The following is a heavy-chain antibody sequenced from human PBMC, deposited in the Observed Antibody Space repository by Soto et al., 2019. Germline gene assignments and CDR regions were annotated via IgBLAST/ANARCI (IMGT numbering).Heavy chain of an antibody. D-gene: IGHD3-9*01. V-gene: IGHV1-18*01. CDR3: ATVGYDILTGYPADY. CDR1: GYTFTSYG. Sequence: GASVKVSCKASGYTFTSYGISWVRQAPGQGLEWMGWISAYNGNTNYAQKLQGRVTMTTDTSTSTAYMELRSLRSDDTAVYYCATVGYDILTGYPADYWGQGTLVTVSS. CDR2: ISAYNGNT. J-gene: IGHJ4*02.